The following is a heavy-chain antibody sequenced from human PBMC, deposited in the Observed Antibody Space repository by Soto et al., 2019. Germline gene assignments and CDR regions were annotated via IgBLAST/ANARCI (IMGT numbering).Heavy chain of an antibody. Sequence: SETLSLTCAVSGGSISSSNWWSWVRQPPGKGLEWIGEIYHSGSTNYNPSLKSRVTISVDKSKDQFSLKLSSVTAADTAVYYCARDPHSTRLPQNFAYWGQGTLVTVSS. CDR2: IYHSGST. V-gene: IGHV4-4*02. J-gene: IGHJ4*02. D-gene: IGHD2-15*01. CDR3: ARDPHSTRLPQNFAY. CDR1: GGSISSSNW.